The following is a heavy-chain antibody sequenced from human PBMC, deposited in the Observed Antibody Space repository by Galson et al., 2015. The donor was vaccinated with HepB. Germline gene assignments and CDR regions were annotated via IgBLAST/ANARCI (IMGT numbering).Heavy chain of an antibody. J-gene: IGHJ4*02. CDR1: GFTVSSNY. D-gene: IGHD2-21*02. V-gene: IGHV3-53*01. CDR2: IYSGGST. CDR3: ARGGVYCGGDCYTDY. Sequence: SLRLSCAASGFTVSSNYMSWVRQAPGKGLEWVSVIYSGGSTYYADSVKGRFTTSRDNSKNTLYLQMNSLRAEDTAVYYCARGGVYCGGDCYTDYWGQGTLVTVSS.